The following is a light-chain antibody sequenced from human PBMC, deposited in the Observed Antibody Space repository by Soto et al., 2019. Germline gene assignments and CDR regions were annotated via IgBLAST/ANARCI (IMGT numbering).Light chain of an antibody. CDR1: QSVRSY. V-gene: IGKV3-11*01. CDR3: QHRSAWPIT. J-gene: IGKJ4*01. Sequence: EIVLTQSPATLSLSPGERATLSCRASQSVRSYLVWYQQKPGQAPRLLIYDASTRATGIPARFSGSGSGTAFPLPRSSLDPEDFAVYYCQHRSAWPITFGGGTTVEIK. CDR2: DAS.